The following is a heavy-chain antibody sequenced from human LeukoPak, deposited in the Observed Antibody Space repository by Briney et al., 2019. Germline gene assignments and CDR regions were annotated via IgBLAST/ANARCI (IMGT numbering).Heavy chain of an antibody. Sequence: GGSLRLSCAASGFTFSDYYMSWIRQAPGKGLEWVSYISSSGSTIYYADSVKGRFTISRDNAKNSLYLQMNSLRDEDTAVYYCARDFGIEYGDLTFDYWGQGTLVTVSS. CDR2: ISSSGSTI. D-gene: IGHD4-17*01. V-gene: IGHV3-11*04. CDR1: GFTFSDYY. J-gene: IGHJ4*02. CDR3: ARDFGIEYGDLTFDY.